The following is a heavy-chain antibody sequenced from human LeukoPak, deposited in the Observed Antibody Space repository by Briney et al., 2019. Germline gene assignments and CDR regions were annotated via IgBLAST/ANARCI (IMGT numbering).Heavy chain of an antibody. D-gene: IGHD2-21*02. CDR3: ATSAYCGADCYFYFDY. Sequence: GASVKVSCKASGFTFTYYYMHWVRQAPGQGLEWMGYISPNNGVTYSAQKLRGRRTMTRDTSISTAYIDLSRLTSDAAAVYYCATSAYCGADCYFYFDYWGQGTLVTVSS. CDR2: ISPNNGVT. V-gene: IGHV1-2*02. J-gene: IGHJ4*02. CDR1: GFTFTYYY.